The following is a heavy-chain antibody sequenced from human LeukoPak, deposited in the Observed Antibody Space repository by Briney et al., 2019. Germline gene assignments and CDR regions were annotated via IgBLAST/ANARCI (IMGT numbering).Heavy chain of an antibody. J-gene: IGHJ4*02. V-gene: IGHV4-4*02. Sequence: PSETLSLTCAVSGGSISSSNWWSWVRQPPGKGLEWIGEIYHSGSTNYNPSLKSRVTISVDKSKNQFSLKLSSVTAADTAVYYCARVVGGAATGPFDYWGQGTLVTVSS. CDR2: IYHSGST. D-gene: IGHD6-25*01. CDR1: GGSISSSNW. CDR3: ARVVGGAATGPFDY.